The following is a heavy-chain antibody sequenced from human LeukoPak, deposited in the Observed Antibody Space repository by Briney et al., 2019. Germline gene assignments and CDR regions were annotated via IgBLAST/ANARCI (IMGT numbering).Heavy chain of an antibody. CDR1: GGTFSSYA. D-gene: IGHD3-3*01. V-gene: IGHV1-69*04. CDR2: IIPILGIA. J-gene: IGHJ4*02. Sequence: SVKVSCKASGGTFSSYAISWVRQAPGQGLEWMGRIIPILGIANYAQKFQGRVTITADKSTSTAYMELSRLRSDDTAVYYCARSWSGYSHSNYWGQGTLVTVSS. CDR3: ARSWSGYSHSNY.